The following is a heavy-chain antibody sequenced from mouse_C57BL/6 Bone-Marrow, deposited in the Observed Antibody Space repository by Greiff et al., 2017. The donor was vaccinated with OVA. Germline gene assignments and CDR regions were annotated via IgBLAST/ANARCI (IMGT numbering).Heavy chain of an antibody. D-gene: IGHD2-14*01. V-gene: IGHV1-47*01. CDR2: FHPYNDDT. J-gene: IGHJ2*01. CDR3: ARGSNHWYDFDY. Sequence: VQLQQSGAELVKPGASVKLSCTASGYTFTTYPIEWVKQNHGKSLEWIGDFHPYNDDTDYNEKFKNKATLTVEQSSSTVYLELRRLTSTASYVYDCARGSNHWYDFDYWGQGTTLTVSS. CDR1: GYTFTTYP.